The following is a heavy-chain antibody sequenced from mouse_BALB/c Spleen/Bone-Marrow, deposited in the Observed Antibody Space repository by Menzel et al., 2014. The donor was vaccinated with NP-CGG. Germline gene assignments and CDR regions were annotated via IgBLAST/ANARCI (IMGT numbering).Heavy chain of an antibody. Sequence: VKLVESGPGLVAPSQSLSITCTVSGFSLTIYGVHWVRQPPGKGLEWLGVIWAGGSTNYNSALMSRLSISKDNSKSQVFLKMNSLQTDDTAMYYCAREGSTMITTPFAYWGQGTLVTVSA. CDR3: AREGSTMITTPFAY. D-gene: IGHD2-4*01. CDR1: GFSLTIYG. CDR2: IWAGGST. V-gene: IGHV2-9*02. J-gene: IGHJ3*01.